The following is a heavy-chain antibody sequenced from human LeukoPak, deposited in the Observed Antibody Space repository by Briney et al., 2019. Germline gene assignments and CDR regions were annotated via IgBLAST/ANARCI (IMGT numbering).Heavy chain of an antibody. V-gene: IGHV1-69*13. CDR1: GGTFSSYA. D-gene: IGHD3-22*01. Sequence: ASVKASCKASGGTFSSYAISWVRQSPGQGLKWLGGIIPIFGTANYAQKFQGRVTITADESTSTAYMELSSLRSEDTAVYYCARGRYYDSSGYYYVPFDYWGQGTLVTVSS. CDR2: IIPIFGTA. CDR3: ARGRYYDSSGYYYVPFDY. J-gene: IGHJ4*02.